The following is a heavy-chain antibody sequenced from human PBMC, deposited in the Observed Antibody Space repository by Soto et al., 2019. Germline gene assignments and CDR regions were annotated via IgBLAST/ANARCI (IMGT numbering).Heavy chain of an antibody. D-gene: IGHD6-19*01. CDR3: TTETSGSSGWYDRYYFDY. J-gene: IGHJ4*02. Sequence: GGSLRLSCAASGFTFTSYVMYWVRQAPGKGLEWVGRIKSKTDGGTTDYAAPVKGRFTISRDDSKNTLYLQMNSLKTEDTAVYYCTTETSGSSGWYDRYYFDYWGQGTLVTVSS. CDR2: IKSKTDGGTT. CDR1: GFTFTSYV. V-gene: IGHV3-15*07.